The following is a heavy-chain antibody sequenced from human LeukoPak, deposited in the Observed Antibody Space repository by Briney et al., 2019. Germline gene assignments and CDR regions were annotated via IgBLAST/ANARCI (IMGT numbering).Heavy chain of an antibody. J-gene: IGHJ4*02. CDR1: GFTFSNYW. CDR3: AKSSPPPLRY. CDR2: INDDGSAT. Sequence: PGGSLRLSCAASGFTFSNYWMHWVRQVPGKGLVWVSRINDDGSATFYADSVKGRFTISRDNSKNTLYLQMNSLRAEDTAVYYCAKSSPPPLRYWGQGTLVTVSS. V-gene: IGHV3-74*01.